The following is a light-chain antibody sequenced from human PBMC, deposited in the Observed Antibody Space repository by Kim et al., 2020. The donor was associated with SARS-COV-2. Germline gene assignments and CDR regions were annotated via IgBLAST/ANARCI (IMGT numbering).Light chain of an antibody. V-gene: IGKV3-20*01. J-gene: IGKJ4*01. CDR1: QSISSNY. CDR3: QQYGTSPLT. CDR2: GAS. Sequence: EIVLTQSPGTLSLSPGERVTLSCRASQSISSNYLAWYQQKPGQAPRLVIYGASSRATGIPDRLSGSGSGTDFTLTISRLEPEDSAVYYCQQYGTSPLTFGGGTKVDIK.